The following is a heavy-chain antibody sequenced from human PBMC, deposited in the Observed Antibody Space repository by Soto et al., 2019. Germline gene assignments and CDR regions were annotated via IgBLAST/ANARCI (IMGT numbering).Heavy chain of an antibody. V-gene: IGHV4-59*01. D-gene: IGHD3-3*01. CDR3: ARAYYDFWSGYYTGANWFDP. CDR1: GGSISSYY. Sequence: PSETLSLTCTVSGGSISSYYWSWIRQPPGKGLEWTGYIYYSGSTNYNPSLKSRVTISVDTSKNQFSLKLSSVTAADTAAYYCARAYYDFWSGYYTGANWFDPWGQGTLVTVSS. CDR2: IYYSGST. J-gene: IGHJ5*02.